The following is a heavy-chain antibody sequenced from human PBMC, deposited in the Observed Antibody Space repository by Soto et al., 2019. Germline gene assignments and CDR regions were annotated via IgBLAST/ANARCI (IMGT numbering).Heavy chain of an antibody. Sequence: TLSLTCTVSGGSISSGDYYWSWIRQPPGKGLEWIGYIYYSGSTYYNPSLKSRVTISVDTSKNQFSLKLSSVTAADTAVYYCARDRYDILTGYSKPLNWFDPWGQGTLVTVPQ. D-gene: IGHD3-9*01. CDR1: GGSISSGDYY. V-gene: IGHV4-30-4*01. CDR2: IYYSGST. J-gene: IGHJ5*02. CDR3: ARDRYDILTGYSKPLNWFDP.